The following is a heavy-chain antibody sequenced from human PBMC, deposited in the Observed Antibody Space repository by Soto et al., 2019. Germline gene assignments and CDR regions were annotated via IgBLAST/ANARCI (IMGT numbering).Heavy chain of an antibody. CDR3: ARMAGDLFYYYYYMDV. D-gene: IGHD6-19*01. CDR1: SGSISSYY. Sequence: SETLSLTCTVSSGSISSYYWSWIRQPPGKGLEWIGYIYYSGSTNYNPSLKSRVTISVDTSKNQFSLKLSSVTAADTAVYYCARMAGDLFYYYYYMDVWGKGTTVTVSS. CDR2: IYYSGST. J-gene: IGHJ6*03. V-gene: IGHV4-59*01.